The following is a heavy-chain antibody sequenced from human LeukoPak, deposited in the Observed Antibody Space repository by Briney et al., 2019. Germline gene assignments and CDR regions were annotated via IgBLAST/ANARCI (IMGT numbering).Heavy chain of an antibody. V-gene: IGHV3-49*04. CDR2: IQAKAYGGAT. J-gene: IGHJ4*02. CDR1: GFTFGDYA. CDR3: TRAPHPRCSSSGCYLDS. D-gene: IGHD2-2*01. Sequence: GRSLRLSCSTSGFTFGDYAMSWVRQAPGKGLEWVGFIQAKAYGGATKYAASVNGTFSIWRDDSQSIANLQMNDLKTEDTAVYYCTRAPHPRCSSSGCYLDSWGQGTLVTVSS.